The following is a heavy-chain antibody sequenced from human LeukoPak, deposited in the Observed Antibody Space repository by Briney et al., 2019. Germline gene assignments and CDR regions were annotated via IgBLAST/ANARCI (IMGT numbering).Heavy chain of an antibody. V-gene: IGHV7-4-1*02. D-gene: IGHD3-22*01. CDR2: INTNTGNP. J-gene: IGHJ4*02. Sequence: GASVKVSCKASGYTFTSYAMNWVRQAPGQGLEWMGWINTNTGNPTYAQGFTGRFVFSLDTSVSTAYLQISSLKAEDTAVYYCARASYVPTYYYDSSGYYFFDYWGQGTLVTVSS. CDR1: GYTFTSYA. CDR3: ARASYVPTYYYDSSGYYFFDY.